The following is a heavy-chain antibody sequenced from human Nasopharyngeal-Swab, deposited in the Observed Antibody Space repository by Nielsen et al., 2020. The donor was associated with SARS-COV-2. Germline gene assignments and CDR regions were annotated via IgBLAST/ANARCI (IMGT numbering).Heavy chain of an antibody. Sequence: SVKVSCKASGGTFSSYAISWVRQAPGQGLEWMGRIIPILGIANYAQKFRGRVTITADKSTSTAYMELSSLRSEDTAVYYCARDWWSEMATILNPDAFDIWGQGTMVTVSS. CDR1: GGTFSSYA. CDR3: ARDWWSEMATILNPDAFDI. V-gene: IGHV1-69*04. D-gene: IGHD5-24*01. J-gene: IGHJ3*02. CDR2: IIPILGIA.